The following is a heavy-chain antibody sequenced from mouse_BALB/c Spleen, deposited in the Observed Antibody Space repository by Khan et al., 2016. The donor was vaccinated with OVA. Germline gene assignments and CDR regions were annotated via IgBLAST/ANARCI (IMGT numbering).Heavy chain of an antibody. CDR3: PRSATITTVVATDFDY. CDR1: CYSITSDYA. V-gene: IGHV3-2*02. D-gene: IGHD1-1*01. CDR2: ISYSGRT. Sequence: EVQLQESGPSLFPPSQSLSLSCTVTCYSITSDYAWNWIRQFPGNKLEWMGYISYSGRTSYNPSLKSRISITRDTSKNQYLLQLNCETTAATATYYCPRSATITTVVATDFDYWAQGTTLTVSS. J-gene: IGHJ2*01.